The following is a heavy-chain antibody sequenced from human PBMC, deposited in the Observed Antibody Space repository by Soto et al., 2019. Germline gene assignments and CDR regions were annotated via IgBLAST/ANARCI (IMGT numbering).Heavy chain of an antibody. V-gene: IGHV3-48*01. J-gene: IGHJ4*02. D-gene: IGHD4-17*01. CDR2: ISSSSSTI. CDR1: GFTFSSYS. Sequence: GGSLRLSCAASGFTFSSYSMNWVRQAPGKGLEWVSYISSSSSTIYYADSVKGRFTISRDNAKNSLYLQMNSLRAEDTAVYYCAKDYGDPTFPLPIDYWGQGTLVTVSS. CDR3: AKDYGDPTFPLPIDY.